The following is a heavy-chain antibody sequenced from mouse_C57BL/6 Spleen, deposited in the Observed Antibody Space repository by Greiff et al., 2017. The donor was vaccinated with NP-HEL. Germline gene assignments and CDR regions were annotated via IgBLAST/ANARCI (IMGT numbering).Heavy chain of an antibody. Sequence: QVQLQQPGAELVMPGASVKLSCKASGYTFTSYWMHWVKQRPGQGLEWIGEIDPSDSYTNYNQKFKGKSTLTVDKSSSTAYMQLSSLTSEDSAVYYCARYGDGNWFAYWGQGTLVTVSA. J-gene: IGHJ3*01. V-gene: IGHV1-69*01. CDR3: ARYGDGNWFAY. CDR2: IDPSDSYT. CDR1: GYTFTSYW. D-gene: IGHD2-1*01.